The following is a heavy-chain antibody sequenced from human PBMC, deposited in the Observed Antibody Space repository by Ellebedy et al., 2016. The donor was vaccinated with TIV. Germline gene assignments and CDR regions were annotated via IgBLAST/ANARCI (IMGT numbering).Heavy chain of an antibody. CDR2: ITESGGNT. Sequence: GESLKISCAASGLTFSSHAMSWVRQAPGKGLEWVSSITESGGNTYYADSVKGRFTISRDNAKNSLFLQMNNLRAEDTAVYFCARHTTMAYLFDYWGQGALVTVSS. CDR3: ARHTTMAYLFDY. D-gene: IGHD1-1*01. J-gene: IGHJ4*02. V-gene: IGHV3-23*01. CDR1: GLTFSSHA.